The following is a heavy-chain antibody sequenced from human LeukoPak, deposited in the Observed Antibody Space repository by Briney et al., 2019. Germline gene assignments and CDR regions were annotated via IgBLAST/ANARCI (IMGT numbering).Heavy chain of an antibody. J-gene: IGHJ4*02. CDR3: ARDASSGWPAPYFDY. CDR1: GFTFSSYW. V-gene: IGHV3-7*01. CDR2: IKQDGSER. D-gene: IGHD6-19*01. Sequence: GGSLRLSCAASGFTFSSYWMSWVRQAPGKGLEWVANIKQDGSERYYVDSVKGRFTISRDNAKNSLYLQMNSLRAEDTAVYYCARDASSGWPAPYFDYWGQGTLVTVSS.